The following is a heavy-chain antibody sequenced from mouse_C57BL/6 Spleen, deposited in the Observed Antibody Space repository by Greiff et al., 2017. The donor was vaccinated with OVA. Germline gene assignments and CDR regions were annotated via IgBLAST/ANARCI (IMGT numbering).Heavy chain of an antibody. V-gene: IGHV5-17*01. J-gene: IGHJ1*03. Sequence: DVHLVESGGGLVKPGGSLKLSCAASGFTFSDYGIHWVRQAPEKGLEWVAYISSGSSTIYYADTVKGRFTISRDNAKNTLFLQMTSLRSEDTAMYYCARRRGGYFDVWGTGTTVTVSS. CDR1: GFTFSDYG. CDR3: ARRRGGYFDV. CDR2: ISSGSSTI.